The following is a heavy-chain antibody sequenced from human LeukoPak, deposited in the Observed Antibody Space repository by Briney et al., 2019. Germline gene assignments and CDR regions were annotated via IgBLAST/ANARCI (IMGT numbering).Heavy chain of an antibody. Sequence: PSETLSLTCTVSGGSISSYYWSWIRQPPGKGLEWIGYIYYSGSTNYNPSLKSRVTISVDTSKNQFSLKLSSVTAADTAVYYCAGLRYFDRPPDYWGQGTLVTVSS. CDR3: AGLRYFDRPPDY. D-gene: IGHD3-9*01. CDR1: GGSISSYY. CDR2: IYYSGST. J-gene: IGHJ4*02. V-gene: IGHV4-59*01.